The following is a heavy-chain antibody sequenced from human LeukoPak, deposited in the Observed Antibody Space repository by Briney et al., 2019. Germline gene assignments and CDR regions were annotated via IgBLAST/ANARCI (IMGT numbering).Heavy chain of an antibody. CDR2: INTNTGNP. CDR3: ARNLHCSGGSCYVFDY. V-gene: IGHV7-4-1*02. J-gene: IGHJ4*02. D-gene: IGHD2-15*01. CDR1: GYTFTSYA. Sequence: ASVKVSCKASGYTFTSYAMNWVRQAPGQGLEWMGWINTNTGNPTYAQGFTGRFVFSLDTSVSTAYLQISSLKAEDTAVYYCARNLHCSGGSCYVFDYWGQGTLVTVSS.